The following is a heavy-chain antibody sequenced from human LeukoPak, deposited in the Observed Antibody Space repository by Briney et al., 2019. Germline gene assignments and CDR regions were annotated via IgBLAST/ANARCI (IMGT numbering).Heavy chain of an antibody. CDR1: GYTFTSYG. J-gene: IGHJ2*01. CDR2: ISAYNGNT. Sequence: ASVKVSCKASGYTFTSYGISWVRQAPGQGLEWMGWISAYNGNTNYAQKLQGRVTMTTDTSTSTAYMELRSLRSDDTAVYYCARGGGVEYCDSSGYYNALDYWYFDLWGRGTLVTVSS. D-gene: IGHD3-22*01. V-gene: IGHV1-18*01. CDR3: ARGGGVEYCDSSGYYNALDYWYFDL.